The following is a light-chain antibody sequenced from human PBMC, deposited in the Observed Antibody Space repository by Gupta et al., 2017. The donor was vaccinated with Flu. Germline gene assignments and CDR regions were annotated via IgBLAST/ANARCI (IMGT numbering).Light chain of an antibody. V-gene: IGLV2-18*02. Sequence: SALAQPPSVSGSPGPAVNISCTGTSRDLGLYNRVSWYQQAPGTAPNLLIYDVTHRPSGVPGRFSASKSGNTASLTISGLTKEDEADYYYTSPTPSNNLVFGGGTKLTVL. CDR1: SRDLGLYNR. CDR2: DVT. CDR3: TSPTPSNNLV. J-gene: IGLJ2*01.